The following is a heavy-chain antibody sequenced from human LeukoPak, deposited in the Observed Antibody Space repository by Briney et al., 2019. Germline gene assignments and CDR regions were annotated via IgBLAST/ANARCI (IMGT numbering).Heavy chain of an antibody. CDR3: ARDVDRSGYYYENAFDI. V-gene: IGHV4-61*02. J-gene: IGHJ3*02. CDR2: IYTSGST. Sequence: SETLSLTCTGPAGSISSGRYYWRWIRQPAGKGLEWIERIYTSGSTNYNPSLKSRITILVDTSKNQFSRTQTSVTAAPPAQHYCARDVDRSGYYYENAFDIWGQGTMVTVAT. CDR1: AGSISSGRYY. D-gene: IGHD3-22*01.